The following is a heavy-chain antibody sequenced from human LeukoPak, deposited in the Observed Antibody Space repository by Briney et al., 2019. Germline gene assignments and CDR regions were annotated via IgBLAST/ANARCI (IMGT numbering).Heavy chain of an antibody. CDR3: ARGAAAGPSDY. D-gene: IGHD6-13*01. CDR2: ISSSSSYI. Sequence: GGSLRLSCAASGLSVSVNYMSWVRQAPGKGLEGVSSISSSSSYIYYADSVKGRFTISRDNAKNSLYLQMNSLRAEDTAVYYCARGAAAGPSDYWGQGTLVTVSS. J-gene: IGHJ4*02. V-gene: IGHV3-21*01. CDR1: GLSVSVNY.